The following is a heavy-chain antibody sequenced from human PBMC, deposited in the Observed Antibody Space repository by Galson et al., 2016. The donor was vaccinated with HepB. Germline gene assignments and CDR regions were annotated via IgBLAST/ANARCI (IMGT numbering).Heavy chain of an antibody. CDR2: IYHSGST. J-gene: IGHJ4*02. CDR1: GDSISSGGYY. D-gene: IGHD3-10*01. V-gene: IGHV4-31*03. Sequence: TLSLTCIVSGDSISSGGYYWSWIRQHPGKGLEWIGYIYHSGSTYYNPSLKSRVSISVDTSKNQFSLRLSSVTAADTAVYYCARDRSSGSGNFGYWGQGTLVTVSS. CDR3: ARDRSSGSGNFGY.